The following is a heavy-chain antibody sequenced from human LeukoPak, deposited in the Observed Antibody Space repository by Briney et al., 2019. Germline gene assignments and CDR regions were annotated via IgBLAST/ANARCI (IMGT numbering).Heavy chain of an antibody. V-gene: IGHV1-18*01. CDR1: GYTFTSYG. CDR2: ISAYNGNT. J-gene: IGHJ6*02. Sequence: ASVKVSCKASGYTFTSYGISWVRQAPGQGLEWMGWISAYNGNTNYAQKLQGRVTMTTDTSTSTAYMELRSLRSDDTAVYYCAREKARYYYGSGSINYGMDVWGQGTTVTVSS. CDR3: AREKARYYYGSGSINYGMDV. D-gene: IGHD3-10*01.